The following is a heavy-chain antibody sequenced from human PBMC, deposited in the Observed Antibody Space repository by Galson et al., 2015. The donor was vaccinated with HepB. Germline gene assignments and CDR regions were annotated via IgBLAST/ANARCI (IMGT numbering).Heavy chain of an antibody. J-gene: IGHJ5*02. D-gene: IGHD1-26*01. V-gene: IGHV3-21*01. CDR3: ARDDWEGAGNP. CDR2: ISSSSSYI. CDR1: GFTSSSYS. Sequence: LRLSCAASGFTSSSYSMNWVRQAPGKGLEWVSSISSSSSYIYYADSVKGRFTISRDNAKNSLYLQMNSLRAEDTAVYYCARDDWEGAGNPWGQGTLVTVSS.